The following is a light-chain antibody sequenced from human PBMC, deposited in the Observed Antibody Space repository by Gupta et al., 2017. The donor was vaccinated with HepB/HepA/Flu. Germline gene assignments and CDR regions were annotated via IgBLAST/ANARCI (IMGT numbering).Light chain of an antibody. CDR2: DVS. V-gene: IGLV2-14*03. J-gene: IGLJ2*01. Sequence: QSALTQPASVSGSPGQSITTSCPGTSSDVGGYNYVSWYQQHPGKAPKLMIYDVSNRPSGVSNRFSGSKSGNTASLTISGLQAEDEADYYCSSYTSSSTPVVFGGGTKLTVL. CDR1: SSDVGGYNY. CDR3: SSYTSSSTPVV.